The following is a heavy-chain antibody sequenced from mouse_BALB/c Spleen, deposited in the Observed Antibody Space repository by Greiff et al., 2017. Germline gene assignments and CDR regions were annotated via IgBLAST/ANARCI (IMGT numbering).Heavy chain of an antibody. J-gene: IGHJ3*01. V-gene: IGHV3-6*02. CDR2: ISYDGSN. CDR3: AREAAYDYAY. D-gene: IGHD2-4*01. CDR1: GYSITSGYY. Sequence: EVQLQQSGPGLVKPSQSLSLTCSVTGYSITSGYYWNWIRQFPGNKLEWMGYISYDGSNNYNPSLKNRISITRDTSKNQFFLKLNSVTTEDTATYYCAREAAYDYAYWGQGTLVTVSA.